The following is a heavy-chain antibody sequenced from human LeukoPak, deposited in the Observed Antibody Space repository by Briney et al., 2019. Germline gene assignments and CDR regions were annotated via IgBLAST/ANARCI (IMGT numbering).Heavy chain of an antibody. Sequence: GGSLRLSCAASGFTFSSYAMSWVRQAPGKGLEWVSAISGSGDSTYYGDSVKGRFTISRDNSKNTLYLQMNSLRAEDTAVYYCAKVAARLKYYFDYWGQGTLVTVSS. D-gene: IGHD6-6*01. CDR3: AKVAARLKYYFDY. CDR1: GFTFSSYA. CDR2: ISGSGDST. V-gene: IGHV3-23*01. J-gene: IGHJ4*02.